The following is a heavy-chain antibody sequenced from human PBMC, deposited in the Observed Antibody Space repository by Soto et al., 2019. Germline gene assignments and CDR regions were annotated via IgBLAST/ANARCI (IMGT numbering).Heavy chain of an antibody. V-gene: IGHV3-30*18. CDR2: ISYDGGNK. D-gene: IGHD6-13*01. Sequence: PGGSLRLSCAASGFTFSSYVMHWVRQAPGKGLEWVAVISYDGGNKYYVDSVKGRFTISRDNSKNTLYLQMNSLRAEDTAVYYCAKGEQQLVRYGMDVWDQGTTVTVSS. J-gene: IGHJ6*02. CDR3: AKGEQQLVRYGMDV. CDR1: GFTFSSYV.